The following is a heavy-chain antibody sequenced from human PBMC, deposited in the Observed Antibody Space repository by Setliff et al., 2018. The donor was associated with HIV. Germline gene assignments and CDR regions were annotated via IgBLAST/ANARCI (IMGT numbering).Heavy chain of an antibody. CDR1: GFTFSDYA. J-gene: IGHJ4*02. CDR3: ARYSGSYFDY. V-gene: IGHV3-23*01. D-gene: IGHD1-26*01. CDR2: IGGDGGAA. Sequence: GGSLRLSCEASGFTFSDYAMTWVRQAPGKGLEWVSDIGGDGGAAAYADSVKGRFTITRDNAKNSRYLQMNSLRAEDTAVYYCARYSGSYFDYWGQGSLVTVSS.